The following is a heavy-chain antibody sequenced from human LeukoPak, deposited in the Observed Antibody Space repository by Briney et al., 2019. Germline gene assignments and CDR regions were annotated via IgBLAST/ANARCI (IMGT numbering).Heavy chain of an antibody. CDR1: GFTFSSYS. Sequence: GGSLRLSCAASGFTFSSYSMNWVRQAPGKGLEWVSSISSSSSYIYYADSVEGRFTISRDNAKNSLYLQMNSLRAEDTAVYYCARDAPHYYDSSGHVNGAFDIWGQGTMVTVSS. CDR3: ARDAPHYYDSSGHVNGAFDI. J-gene: IGHJ3*02. CDR2: ISSSSSYI. V-gene: IGHV3-21*01. D-gene: IGHD3-22*01.